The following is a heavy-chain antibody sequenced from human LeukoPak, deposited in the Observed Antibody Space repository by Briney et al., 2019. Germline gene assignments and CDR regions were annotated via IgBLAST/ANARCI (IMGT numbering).Heavy chain of an antibody. CDR2: IKSKTDGGTT. D-gene: IGHD2/OR15-2a*01. Sequence: PGGSLRLSCAASGFTFSNAWMSWVRQAPGKGLEWVGRIKSKTDGGTTDYAAPVKGRFTISRDDSKNTLYLQMNSLKTEDTAVYYCTTVLTFSARRGYYYYYMDVWGKGTTVTVSS. V-gene: IGHV3-15*01. CDR1: GFTFSNAW. J-gene: IGHJ6*03. CDR3: TTVLTFSARRGYYYYYMDV.